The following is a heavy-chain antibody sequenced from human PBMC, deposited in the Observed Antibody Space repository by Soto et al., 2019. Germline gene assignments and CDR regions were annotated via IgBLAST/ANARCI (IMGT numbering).Heavy chain of an antibody. CDR3: ARSQGSSTSLEIYYYYYYGMDV. D-gene: IGHD2-2*01. CDR2: IIPISDTT. Sequence: QVQLVQSGAEVKKPGSSMKVSCKASGGTFSSYAISWVRQAPGQGLEWMGGIIPISDTTNYAQKFQGRVTMTADESTSTAYMELSSLRSEDTAVYYCARSQGSSTSLEIYYYYYYGMDVWGQGTTVTVSS. J-gene: IGHJ6*02. CDR1: GGTFSSYA. V-gene: IGHV1-69*19.